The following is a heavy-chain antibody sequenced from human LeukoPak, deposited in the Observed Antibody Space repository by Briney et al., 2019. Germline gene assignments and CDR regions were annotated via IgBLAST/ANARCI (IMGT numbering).Heavy chain of an antibody. J-gene: IGHJ4*02. CDR2: INPNSGGT. D-gene: IGHD6-6*01. CDR3: ARESSIAARRRPLDY. CDR1: GYTFTGYY. Sequence: ASVKVSCKASGYTFTGYYMHWVRQAPGQGLEWMGWINPNSGGTNYAQKFQGRVTMTRDTSISTAYMELSRPRSDDTAVYYCARESSIAARRRPLDYWGQGTLVTVSS. V-gene: IGHV1-2*02.